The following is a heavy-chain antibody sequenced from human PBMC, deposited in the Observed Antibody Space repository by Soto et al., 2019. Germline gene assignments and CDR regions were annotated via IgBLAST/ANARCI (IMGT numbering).Heavy chain of an antibody. CDR3: SKGLLIMFRDVFIPPQYYYELDV. CDR2: ISGSCGIT. CDR1: GFTFGDHA. Sequence: LRLSCAASGFTFGDHAMSWVRQAPGKGLEWVSVISGSCGITYYEDSVKRRFTISRDNAKNTLYLQMNSMRAEDTAVYYCSKGLLIMFRDVFIPPQYYYELDVWGQATTVTVSS. D-gene: IGHD3-10*01. J-gene: IGHJ6*02. V-gene: IGHV3-23*01.